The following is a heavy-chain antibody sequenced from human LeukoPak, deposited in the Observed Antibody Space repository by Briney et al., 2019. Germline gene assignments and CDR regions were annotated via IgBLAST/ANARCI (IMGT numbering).Heavy chain of an antibody. V-gene: IGHV1-8*01. CDR2: MNPNSGNT. J-gene: IGHJ6*03. Sequence: ASVKVSCKASGYTFTSYDINWVRQATGQGLEWMGWMNPNSGNTGYAQKFQGRVTMTRNTSISTAYMELSSPRSEDTAVYYCARGRGGLRWLQSQNDYYYYMDVWGKGTTVTISS. CDR1: GYTFTSYD. D-gene: IGHD5-24*01. CDR3: ARGRGGLRWLQSQNDYYYYMDV.